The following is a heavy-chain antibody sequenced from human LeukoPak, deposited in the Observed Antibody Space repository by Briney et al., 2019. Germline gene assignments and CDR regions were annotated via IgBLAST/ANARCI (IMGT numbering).Heavy chain of an antibody. CDR3: ASPQEYSSSSSFDY. CDR2: IYYSGST. J-gene: IGHJ4*02. Sequence: SETLSLTCTVSGDSISSCSYYWGWIRQPPGKGLEWIGSIYYSGSTHYNPSLKSRVTISVDTSKNQFSLKLSSVTAADTAVYYCASPQEYSSSSSFDYWGQGTLVTVSS. D-gene: IGHD6-6*01. V-gene: IGHV4-39*01. CDR1: GDSISSCSYY.